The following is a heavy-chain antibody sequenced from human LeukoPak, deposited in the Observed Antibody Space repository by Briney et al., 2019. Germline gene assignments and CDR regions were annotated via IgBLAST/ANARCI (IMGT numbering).Heavy chain of an antibody. CDR3: ARAVGTHQSWFDP. Sequence: PSETLSLTCAVYGGSFSGYYWSWIRRPPGKGLEWIGEINHSGSTNYNPSLKSRVTISVDTSKNQFSLKLSSVTAADTAVYYCARAVGTHQSWFDPWGQGTLVTVSS. V-gene: IGHV4-34*01. CDR2: INHSGST. D-gene: IGHD4-23*01. CDR1: GGSFSGYY. J-gene: IGHJ5*02.